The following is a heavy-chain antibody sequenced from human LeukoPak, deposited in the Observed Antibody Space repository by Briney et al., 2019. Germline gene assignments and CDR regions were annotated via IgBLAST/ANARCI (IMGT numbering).Heavy chain of an antibody. J-gene: IGHJ5*02. CDR3: ARVGPVAYYDSSGYYYDDNWFDP. CDR1: GDSVSSNSAA. D-gene: IGHD3-22*01. V-gene: IGHV6-1*01. CDR2: TYYRSKWYN. Sequence: SQTLSLTCAISGDSVSSNSAAWNWIRQSPSRGLEWLGRTYYRSKWYNDYAVSVKSRITINPDTSKNQFSLQLKSVTPEDTAVYYCARVGPVAYYDSSGYYYDDNWFDPWGQGTLVTVSS.